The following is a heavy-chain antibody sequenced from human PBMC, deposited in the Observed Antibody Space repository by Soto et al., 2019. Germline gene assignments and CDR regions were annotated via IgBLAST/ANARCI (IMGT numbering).Heavy chain of an antibody. V-gene: IGHV3-30-3*01. CDR3: ARAGSFNTIPAYYYYYGMDV. Sequence: PGGSLRLSCAASGFTFSSYAMHWVRQAPGKGLEWVAVISYDGSNKYYADSVKGRFTISRDNSKNTLYLQMNSLRAEDTAVYYCARAGSFNTIPAYYYYYGMDVWGQGTTVTVSS. J-gene: IGHJ6*02. CDR2: ISYDGSNK. D-gene: IGHD3-3*01. CDR1: GFTFSSYA.